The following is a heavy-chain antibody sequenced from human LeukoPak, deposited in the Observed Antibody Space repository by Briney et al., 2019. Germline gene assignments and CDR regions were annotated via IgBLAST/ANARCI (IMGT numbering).Heavy chain of an antibody. J-gene: IGHJ3*02. V-gene: IGHV3-30*02. CDR3: AKDVVRGVYGIDAFDI. CDR2: IRYDGTNN. CDR1: GFTFSRFA. Sequence: QPGGSLRLSCAASGFTFSRFAMHWVRQAPGKGLEWVAFIRYDGTNNYYADSVKGRFTISRDNSKNTLSLQMNSLRAEDTAVYYCAKDVVRGVYGIDAFDIWGQGTMVTVSS. D-gene: IGHD3-10*01.